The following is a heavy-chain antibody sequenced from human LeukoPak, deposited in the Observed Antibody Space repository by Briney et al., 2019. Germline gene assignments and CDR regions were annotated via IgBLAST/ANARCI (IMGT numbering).Heavy chain of an antibody. CDR3: ASGAYYPFDF. Sequence: ASVKVSCKGSGYPFSSYGITWVRQAPGQGLEWVGWISAYNGHTQYGQNVLGRVTMTTETSTTTAYLELRNLTSDDTAVYFCASGAYYPFDFWGQGTLVTVSS. D-gene: IGHD1-26*01. CDR2: ISAYNGHT. J-gene: IGHJ4*02. CDR1: GYPFSSYG. V-gene: IGHV1-18*01.